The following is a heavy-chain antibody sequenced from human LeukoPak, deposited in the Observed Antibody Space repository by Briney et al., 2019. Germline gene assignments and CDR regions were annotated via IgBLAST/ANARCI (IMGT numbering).Heavy chain of an antibody. CDR2: IYYSGST. CDR3: ARQRAERITMIVVFDY. Sequence: PSETLSLTCTVSGGSISSSSYYWGWIRQPPGKGLDWIGSIYYSGSTYYNPSLKSRVTISVDTSKNQFSLKLSSVTAADTAVYYCARQRAERITMIVVFDYWGRGTLVTVSS. V-gene: IGHV4-39*01. J-gene: IGHJ4*02. D-gene: IGHD3-22*01. CDR1: GGSISSSSYY.